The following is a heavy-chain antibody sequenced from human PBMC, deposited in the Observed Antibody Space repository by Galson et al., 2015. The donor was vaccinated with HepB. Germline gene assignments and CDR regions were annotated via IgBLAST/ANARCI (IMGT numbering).Heavy chain of an antibody. J-gene: IGHJ4*02. CDR3: ASSRRGSSGYYVEY. CDR2: IYTSGST. V-gene: IGHV4-4*07. D-gene: IGHD3-22*01. Sequence: SETLSLTCTVSGGSISSYYWSWIRQPAGKGLEWIGRIYTSGSTNYNPSLKSRVTMSVDTSKNQFSLKLSSVTAADTAVYYCASSRRGSSGYYVEYWGQGTLVTVSS. CDR1: GGSISSYY.